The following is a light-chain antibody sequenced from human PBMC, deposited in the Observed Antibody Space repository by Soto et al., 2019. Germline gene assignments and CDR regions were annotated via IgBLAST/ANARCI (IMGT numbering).Light chain of an antibody. CDR2: RAS. J-gene: IGKJ1*01. CDR1: QSVSSN. CDR3: QQYNNWPRT. V-gene: IGKV3-15*01. Sequence: EIVMTQSPATLSVSPGERATLSCRASQSVSSNLAWYQQTPGQAPRLLIYRASTRATGIPARFSGSWSGTEFTLTISSLQSEDVAVDYCQQYNNWPRTFGQGTKVEIK.